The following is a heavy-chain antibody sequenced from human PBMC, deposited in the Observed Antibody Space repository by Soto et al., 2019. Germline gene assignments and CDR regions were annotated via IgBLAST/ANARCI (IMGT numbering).Heavy chain of an antibody. J-gene: IGHJ4*02. CDR1: GGSISSSSYY. CDR3: ARHVAGYSSGLDY. CDR2: IYYSGST. V-gene: IGHV4-39*01. D-gene: IGHD6-19*01. Sequence: QLQLQESGPGLVKPSETLSLTCTVSGGSISSSSYYWGWIRQPPGKGLEWIGSIYYSGSTCYNPPLKSRVXXSXDXXKNQFSRKLSAVTAADTAVYYCARHVAGYSSGLDYWGQGTLVTVSS.